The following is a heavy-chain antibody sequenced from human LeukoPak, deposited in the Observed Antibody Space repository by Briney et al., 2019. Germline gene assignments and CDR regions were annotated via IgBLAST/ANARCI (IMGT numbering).Heavy chain of an antibody. J-gene: IGHJ4*02. D-gene: IGHD5-18*01. CDR1: GFTFSSYE. CDR2: ISSSGSTI. V-gene: IGHV3-48*03. Sequence: GGSLRLSCAASGFTFSSYEMNWVRQAPGKGLEWVSYISSSGSTIYYADSVKGRFTISRDNAKNSLYLQMNSLRAEDTAAYYCAKSFSGYSFFDYWGQGTLVTVSS. CDR3: AKSFSGYSFFDY.